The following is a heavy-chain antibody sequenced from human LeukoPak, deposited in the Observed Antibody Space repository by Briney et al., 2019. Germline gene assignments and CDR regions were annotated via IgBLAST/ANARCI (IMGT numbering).Heavy chain of an antibody. CDR1: GFIFSSYS. V-gene: IGHV3-48*02. D-gene: IGHD1-20*01. J-gene: IGHJ4*02. CDR3: ARVYNWGFDY. Sequence: PGGSLRLSCAASGFIFSSYSMNWVRQAPGKGLEWVSYISHTNDIYYADSVRGRFTISRDKAKNSLYLQMNSLRDEDTAVYYCARVYNWGFDYWGQGTLVAVSS. CDR2: ISHTNDI.